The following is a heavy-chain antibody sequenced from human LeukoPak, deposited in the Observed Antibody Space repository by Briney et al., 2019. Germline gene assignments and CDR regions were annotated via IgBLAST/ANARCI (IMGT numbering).Heavy chain of an antibody. Sequence: PGGSLRLSCAASGFTFSSYWMHWVRQAPGKGLVWVSRINSDGSSTNYADSVKGRFTISRDNAKNTLYLQMNSLRAEDTAVYYCARVWFRDDGAFDIWGQGTIVTVSS. J-gene: IGHJ3*02. V-gene: IGHV3-74*01. CDR2: INSDGSST. CDR3: ARVWFRDDGAFDI. CDR1: GFTFSSYW. D-gene: IGHD3-9*01.